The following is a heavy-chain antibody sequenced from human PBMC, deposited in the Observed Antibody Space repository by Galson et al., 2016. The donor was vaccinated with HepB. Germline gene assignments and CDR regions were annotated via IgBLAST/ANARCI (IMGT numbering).Heavy chain of an antibody. CDR1: GGSFSGYY. CDR3: ARVHRGYDFWSGRLYYFDY. Sequence: ETLSLTCAVYGGSFSGYYWSWIRQSPGKGLEWIGEINHSGNTWYNLSLKSRVTISVDTSKNQFSLKLSSVTAADTAVYYCARVHRGYDFWSGRLYYFDYWGQGTLVTVSS. V-gene: IGHV4-34*01. CDR2: INHSGNT. D-gene: IGHD3-3*01. J-gene: IGHJ4*02.